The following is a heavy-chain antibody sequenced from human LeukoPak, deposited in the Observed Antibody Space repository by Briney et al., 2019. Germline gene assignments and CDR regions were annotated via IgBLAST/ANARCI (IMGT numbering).Heavy chain of an antibody. Sequence: GGSLRLSWAASGLTFSNYCMTWVRHAPGEGLVWVVFIRSDDSNKYYGDSVKGRFTISRDTSKNTLFLQMNSLGAEDAAIYYCAKNKALGYVSSSRDYHYMDVWGKGTTVTVSS. CDR1: GLTFSNYC. CDR3: AKNKALGYVSSSRDYHYMDV. CDR2: IRSDDSNK. J-gene: IGHJ6*03. D-gene: IGHD6-6*01. V-gene: IGHV3-30*02.